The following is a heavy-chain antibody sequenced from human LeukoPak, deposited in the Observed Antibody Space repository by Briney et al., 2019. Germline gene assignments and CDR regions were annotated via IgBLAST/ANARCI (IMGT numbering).Heavy chain of an antibody. CDR3: AMDVGVAACHY. Sequence: GGSLRLSCAACGFIFTNYYMSGVRQAPGKGLEWVANLNQDGSEKHYVDSVKGRFIISRDNAKNSLYLQMNSLRAEDTAVCYCAMDVGVAACHYWGQGTLVTVSS. CDR2: LNQDGSEK. J-gene: IGHJ4*02. D-gene: IGHD6-13*01. V-gene: IGHV3-7*04. CDR1: GFIFTNYY.